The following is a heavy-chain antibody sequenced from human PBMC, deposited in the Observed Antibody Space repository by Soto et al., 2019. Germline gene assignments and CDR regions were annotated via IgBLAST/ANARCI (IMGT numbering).Heavy chain of an antibody. J-gene: IGHJ4*02. D-gene: IGHD6-13*01. CDR2: INHSGST. Sequence: SETLSLTCAVYGGSFSGYYWSWIRQPPGKGLEWIGEINHSGSTNYNPSLKSRVTISVDTSKNQFSLKLSSVTAADTAVYYCARGSTGIAAAGAYYFDYWGQGTRVTVSS. CDR3: ARGSTGIAAAGAYYFDY. V-gene: IGHV4-34*01. CDR1: GGSFSGYY.